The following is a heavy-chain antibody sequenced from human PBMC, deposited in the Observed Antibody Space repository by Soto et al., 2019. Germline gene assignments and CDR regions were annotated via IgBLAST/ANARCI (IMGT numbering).Heavy chain of an antibody. CDR3: ARSVAVPGAHIDY. Sequence: PSETLSLTCSVSGGSIIGPYWSWIRQSPGKGLEWLGYVYYTGSTNYSPSLRSRVSISVDTSKNEFSLRLSSVTAADTAVYFCARSVAVPGAHIDYWGQGTEVTVSS. CDR1: GGSIIGPY. V-gene: IGHV4-59*11. J-gene: IGHJ4*02. D-gene: IGHD6-19*01. CDR2: VYYTGST.